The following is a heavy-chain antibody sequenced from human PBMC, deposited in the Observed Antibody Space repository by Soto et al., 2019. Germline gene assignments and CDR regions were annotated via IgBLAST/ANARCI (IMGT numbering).Heavy chain of an antibody. J-gene: IGHJ4*02. Sequence: GGSLRLSCTASGFTFGDYAMSWFRQAPGKGLEWVGFIRSKAYGGTTEYAASVKGRFTISRDDSKSIAYLQMNSLKTEDTAVYYCTTSDYDILTGYYSFDYWGQGTLVTVSS. CDR3: TTSDYDILTGYYSFDY. CDR2: IRSKAYGGTT. CDR1: GFTFGDYA. D-gene: IGHD3-9*01. V-gene: IGHV3-49*03.